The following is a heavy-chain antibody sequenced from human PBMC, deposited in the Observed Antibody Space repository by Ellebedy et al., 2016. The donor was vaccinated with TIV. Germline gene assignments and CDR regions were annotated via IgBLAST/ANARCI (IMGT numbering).Heavy chain of an antibody. D-gene: IGHD1-26*01. CDR1: GGSISSGYY. CDR2: IYHSGST. V-gene: IGHV4-38-2*02. Sequence: SETLSLTCTVSGGSISSGYYWGWIRQPPGKGLEWIGSIYHSGSTYYNPSLKSRVTISVDTSKNQFSLKLSSVTAADTAVYYCARTVTEWGGNYFDYWGQGTLVTVSS. CDR3: ARTVTEWGGNYFDY. J-gene: IGHJ4*02.